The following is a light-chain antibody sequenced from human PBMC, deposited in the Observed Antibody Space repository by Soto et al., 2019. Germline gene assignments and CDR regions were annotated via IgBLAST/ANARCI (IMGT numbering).Light chain of an antibody. Sequence: EIVLTQSPATLSLSPGERATLSCGASQSVSSSYLAWYQQKPVLAPRLLTYDASSRATGIPDRFSGSGSGTDFTLPISRLEDAEFAVYYCQHYSFTPGITFGQGTRLEIK. V-gene: IGKV3D-20*01. J-gene: IGKJ5*01. CDR1: QSVSSSY. CDR3: QHYSFTPGIT. CDR2: DAS.